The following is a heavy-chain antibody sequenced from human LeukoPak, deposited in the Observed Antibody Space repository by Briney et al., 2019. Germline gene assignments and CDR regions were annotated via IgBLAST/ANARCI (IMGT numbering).Heavy chain of an antibody. CDR2: ISGSGVST. Sequence: GGSLRLSCAASGFIFSIYDMSWLRQAPGKGLEWVSAISGSGVSTYYADSVKGRFTISRDNSKNTLYLQMNSLRAEDTAIYFCAKDWNDVGSDAFHIWGQGTMVTVSS. CDR1: GFIFSIYD. J-gene: IGHJ3*02. D-gene: IGHD1-1*01. CDR3: AKDWNDVGSDAFHI. V-gene: IGHV3-23*01.